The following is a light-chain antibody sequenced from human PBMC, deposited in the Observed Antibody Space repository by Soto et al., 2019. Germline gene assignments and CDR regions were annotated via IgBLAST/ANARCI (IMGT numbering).Light chain of an antibody. CDR3: QQRINWPLT. Sequence: EIVLTQSPATLSLSPGERATLSCRASQSVSSYLAWYQQKPGQAPRLLIYDASNRATGIPARFSGSGFGTDFTLTISSLAPEDFAVYYCQQRINWPLTFGGGTKVEIK. V-gene: IGKV3-11*01. J-gene: IGKJ4*01. CDR2: DAS. CDR1: QSVSSY.